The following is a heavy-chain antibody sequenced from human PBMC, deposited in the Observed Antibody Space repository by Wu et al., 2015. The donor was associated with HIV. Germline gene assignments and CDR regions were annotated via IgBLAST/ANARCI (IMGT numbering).Heavy chain of an antibody. CDR2: INPNSGGT. CDR1: GYTFSDNF. CDR3: ARGGVYGVNVGDYSYYYYIDV. V-gene: IGHV1-2*02. J-gene: IGHJ6*03. D-gene: IGHD4-23*01. Sequence: QVQLVQSGAEVKKPGASVKVSCKASGYTFSDNFMHWVRQAPGQGLEWMGWINPNSGGTTYTQKFQGRVAMTRDTSITTVYMELSRLRSDDTAVYYCARGGVYGVNVGDYSYYYYIDVWGKGTTVTVSS.